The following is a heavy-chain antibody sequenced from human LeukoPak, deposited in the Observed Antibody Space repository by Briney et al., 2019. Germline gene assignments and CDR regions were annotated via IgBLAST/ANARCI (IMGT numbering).Heavy chain of an antibody. CDR3: AREQSPSGMDV. J-gene: IGHJ6*02. D-gene: IGHD5-24*01. V-gene: IGHV3-53*01. CDR1: GFTVSSNY. Sequence: PGGSLRFSCAASGFTVSSNYMSWVRQAPGKGLEWVSVIYSGGSTYYADSVKGRFTISRDNSKNTLYLQMNSLRAEDTAVYYCAREQSPSGMDVWGQGTTVTVSS. CDR2: IYSGGST.